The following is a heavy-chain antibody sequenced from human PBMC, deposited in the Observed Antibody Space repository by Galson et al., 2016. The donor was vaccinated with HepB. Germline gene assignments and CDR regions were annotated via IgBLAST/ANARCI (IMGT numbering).Heavy chain of an antibody. J-gene: IGHJ6*02. CDR2: IRPDSGRT. V-gene: IGHV1-2*04. CDR1: GYTFSDHY. CDR3: ARGKRDLWSDAMNV. Sequence: SVKVSCKASGYTFSDHYIHWVRQAPGQRLEWMGWIRPDSGRTDYAQKFQGWATMTRDTSISTAYMELSRLRSDDTAVYYCARGKRDLWSDAMNVWGQGTTVTVSS. D-gene: IGHD3-3*01.